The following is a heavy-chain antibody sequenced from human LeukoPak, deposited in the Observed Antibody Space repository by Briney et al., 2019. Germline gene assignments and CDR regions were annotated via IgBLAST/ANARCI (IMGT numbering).Heavy chain of an antibody. V-gene: IGHV4-34*01. CDR3: ARDSHSGFQ. J-gene: IGHJ4*02. CDR2: IDNRGST. CDR1: XGSFNFYF. D-gene: IGHD3-10*01. Sequence: VSXGSFNFYFWHWIRQPPGKGLDWVGEIDNRGSTQYNPSLRSRVTISVDTSRNQFSLELTSVTAADTAVYFCARDSHSGFQWGQGTLVTVSS.